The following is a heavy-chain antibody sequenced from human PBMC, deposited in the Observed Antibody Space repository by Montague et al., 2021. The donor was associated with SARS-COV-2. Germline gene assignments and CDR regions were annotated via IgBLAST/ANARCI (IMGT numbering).Heavy chain of an antibody. CDR2: VYFSGTA. J-gene: IGHJ4*02. CDR1: AGSINNHY. CDR3: ARRPSSGWSFDY. V-gene: IGHV4-59*08. D-gene: IGHD6-19*01. Sequence: SETLSLTCTVSAGSINNHYWSWIRQTPGKELEWIAYVYFSGTASYNPSLKSRVTIPVDTSRNQFSLQLTSVTAADTAVYYCARRPSSGWSFDYWGQGTQVSVSS.